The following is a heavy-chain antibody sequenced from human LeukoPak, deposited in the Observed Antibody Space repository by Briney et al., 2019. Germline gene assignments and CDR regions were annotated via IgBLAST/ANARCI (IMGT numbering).Heavy chain of an antibody. CDR1: GFTFSSYV. D-gene: IGHD3-10*01. J-gene: IGHJ4*02. CDR2: ISADGSEK. CDR3: AKGVRGVIAYYFDY. Sequence: GGSLRLSCAASGFTFSSYVMHWVRQAPGKGLQWVAVISADGSEKYYADSAKGRFTISRDNSKNQMYLQMNRLRAEDTAVYYCAKGVRGVIAYYFDYWGQGTLVTVSS. V-gene: IGHV3-30*18.